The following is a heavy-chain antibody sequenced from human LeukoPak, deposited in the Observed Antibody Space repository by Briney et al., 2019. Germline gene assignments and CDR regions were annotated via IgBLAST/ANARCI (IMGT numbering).Heavy chain of an antibody. CDR1: GGSVSSGNYY. V-gene: IGHV4-39*07. CDR3: ARGRGSLMGAGGWFDP. CDR2: INHSGST. D-gene: IGHD1-26*01. J-gene: IGHJ5*02. Sequence: PSETLSLTCTVSGGSVSSGNYYWSWIRQPPGKGLEWIGEINHSGSTNYNPSLKSRVTISVDTSKNQFSLKLSSVTAADTAVYYCARGRGSLMGAGGWFDPWGQGTLVTVSS.